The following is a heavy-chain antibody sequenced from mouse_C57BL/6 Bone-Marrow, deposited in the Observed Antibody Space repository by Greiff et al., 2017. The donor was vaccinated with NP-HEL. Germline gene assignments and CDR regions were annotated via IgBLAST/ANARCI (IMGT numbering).Heavy chain of an antibody. CDR1: GFSLTSYA. J-gene: IGHJ1*03. CDR2: IWTGGGT. Sequence: QVQLKQSGPGLVAPSQSLSITCTVSGFSLTSYAISWVRQPPGKGLEWLGVIWTGGGTNYNSALKSRLSISKDNSKSQVFLKMNSLQTDDTARYYCARAYYSNYGCFSYWYFDVWGTGTTVTVSS. D-gene: IGHD2-5*01. V-gene: IGHV2-9-1*01. CDR3: ARAYYSNYGCFSYWYFDV.